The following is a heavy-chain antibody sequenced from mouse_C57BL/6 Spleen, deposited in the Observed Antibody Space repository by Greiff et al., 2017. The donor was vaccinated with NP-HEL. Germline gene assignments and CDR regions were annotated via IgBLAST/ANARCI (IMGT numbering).Heavy chain of an antibody. CDR3: ASGTTVVDY. V-gene: IGHV1-50*01. Sequence: QVQLQQPGAELVKPGASVKLSCKASGYTFTSYWTQWVKQRPGQGLEWIGEIDPSDSYTNYNQKFKGKATLTVDTSSSTAYMQLSSLTSEDSAVYYCASGTTVVDYWGQGTTLTVSS. D-gene: IGHD1-1*01. CDR2: IDPSDSYT. J-gene: IGHJ2*01. CDR1: GYTFTSYW.